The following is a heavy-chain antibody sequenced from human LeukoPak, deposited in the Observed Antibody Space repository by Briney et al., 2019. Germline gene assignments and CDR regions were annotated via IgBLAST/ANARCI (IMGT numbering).Heavy chain of an antibody. CDR1: GGSISNGGYY. J-gene: IGHJ4*02. D-gene: IGHD5-18*01. V-gene: IGHV4-30-2*01. CDR2: IYHSGST. CDR3: ARGDTAMVRSVDY. Sequence: SQTLSLTCTVSGGSISNGGYYWNWIRQPPGKGLEWIGEIYHSGSTNYNPSLKSRVTISVDKSKNQFSLKLSSVTAADTAVYYCARGDTAMVRSVDYWGQGTLVTVSP.